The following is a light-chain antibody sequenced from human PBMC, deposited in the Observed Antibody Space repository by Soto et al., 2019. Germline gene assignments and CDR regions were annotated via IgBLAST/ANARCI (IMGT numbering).Light chain of an antibody. CDR2: EVS. CDR3: SSYTSSSTLV. CDR1: SSDVGGYNY. J-gene: IGLJ1*01. V-gene: IGLV2-14*01. Sequence: QSALTQPASVSGSPGQSITISCTGNSSDVGGYNYVSWYQQHPGKAPKLMIYEVSNRPSGVSNRFSGSKSGNTASLTISGLQDEDEADYYCSSYTSSSTLVFGTGTKLTVL.